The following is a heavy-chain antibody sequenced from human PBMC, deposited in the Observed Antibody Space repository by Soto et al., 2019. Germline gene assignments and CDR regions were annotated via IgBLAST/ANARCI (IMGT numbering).Heavy chain of an antibody. CDR1: GGSSIGYC. CDR3: ARRWASSSVGYYYGLDV. J-gene: IGHJ6*04. Sequence: PSVTMSVTCAVDGGSSIGYCWSWIRKNTGMGLEWIGEINHSGSTNYNPSLKSRVTISLDTSKNQFSLDLSSVTAADTAVYYCARRWASSSVGYYYGLDVWGKGTTVTVSS. D-gene: IGHD6-6*01. CDR2: INHSGST. V-gene: IGHV4-34*01.